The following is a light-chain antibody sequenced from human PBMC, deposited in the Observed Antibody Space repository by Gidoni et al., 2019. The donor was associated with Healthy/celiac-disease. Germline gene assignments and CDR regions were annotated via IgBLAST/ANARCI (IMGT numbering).Light chain of an antibody. J-gene: IGKJ1*01. CDR1: QSLLLSNGYNY. CDR3: MQALQTPPT. CDR2: LGS. V-gene: IGKV2-28*01. Sequence: DIVMTQSPLSLPVTPGEPASIPCRSSQSLLLSNGYNYLDWYLQKPGQSPQLLIYLGSNRASGVPDRFSGSGSGTDFTLKISRVEAEDVGVYYCMQALQTPPTFGQGTKVEIK.